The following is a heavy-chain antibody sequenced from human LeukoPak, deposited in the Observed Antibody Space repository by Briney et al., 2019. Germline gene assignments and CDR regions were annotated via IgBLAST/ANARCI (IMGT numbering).Heavy chain of an antibody. CDR1: GFAFSSYW. CDR2: IRPDGNEK. D-gene: IGHD2-2*01. J-gene: IGHJ5*02. V-gene: IGHV3-7*01. Sequence: GGSLRLSCAASGFAFSSYWMTWVRQAPGKGLEWTANIRPDGNEKYYVDSVKGRFTISRGNAKNSLYLQMNSLRAEDTAIYYCARVSIVVVPGSNWFDPWGQGTLVTVSS. CDR3: ARVSIVVVPGSNWFDP.